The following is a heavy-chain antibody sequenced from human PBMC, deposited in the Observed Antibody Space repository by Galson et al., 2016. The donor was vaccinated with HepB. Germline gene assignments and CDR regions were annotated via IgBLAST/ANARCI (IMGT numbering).Heavy chain of an antibody. CDR1: GGSVTSGSYY. J-gene: IGHJ4*02. V-gene: IGHV4-31*03. CDR3: ARALDSIDY. Sequence: LSLTCTVYGGSVTSGSYYWSWIRQHPGKALEWIGSVYSTGRTYYSPSLKSRLTMSVDTTENQFSLNLTSVTAADTAVYYCARALDSIDYWGQGTLVAVSS. CDR2: VYSTGRT.